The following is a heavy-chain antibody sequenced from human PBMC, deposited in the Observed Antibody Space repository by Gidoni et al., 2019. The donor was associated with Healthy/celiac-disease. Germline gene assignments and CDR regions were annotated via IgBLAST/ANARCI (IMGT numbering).Heavy chain of an antibody. D-gene: IGHD3-16*02. J-gene: IGHJ6*02. CDR2: ISSSGSTI. V-gene: IGHV3-11*01. Sequence: QVQLVESGGGLVKPGGSLRLSCAASGFTFSDSYMSWIRQAPGKGLEWFSYISSSGSTIYYADSVKGRFTISRDNAKNSLYLQMNSLRADDTAVYYCARGLLTLYGDYYGMDVWGQGTTVTVSS. CDR1: GFTFSDSY. CDR3: ARGLLTLYGDYYGMDV.